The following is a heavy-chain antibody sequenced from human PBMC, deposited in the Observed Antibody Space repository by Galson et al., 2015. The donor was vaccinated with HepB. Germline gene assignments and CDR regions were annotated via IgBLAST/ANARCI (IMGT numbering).Heavy chain of an antibody. D-gene: IGHD2-15*01. CDR3: TRDSIVDGHPGAFDS. V-gene: IGHV3-30-3*01. CDR2: LTYDDTFT. CDR1: GFTFTTYT. J-gene: IGHJ4*02. Sequence: SLRLSCAASGFTFTTYTIHWVRQAPGKGLEWVAVLTYDDTFTFYADFVKGRFTISRDSSKNTLMYLQMHNLTPDDTAVYYCTRDSIVDGHPGAFDSWGPGTLVTVSS.